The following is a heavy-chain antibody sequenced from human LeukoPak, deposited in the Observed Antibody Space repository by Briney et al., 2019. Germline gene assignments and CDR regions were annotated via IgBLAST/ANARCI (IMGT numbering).Heavy chain of an antibody. CDR2: ISSNGDST. Sequence: GGSLRLSCAASGFTLSSFSMHWVRQAPGKGLEFASAISSNGDSTYYANSVKGRFTISRDISKNTLYLQMGSLSPEDMAVYYCARVDYGSGCDSWGQGTLVTVSS. J-gene: IGHJ4*02. D-gene: IGHD6-19*01. V-gene: IGHV3-64*01. CDR1: GFTLSSFS. CDR3: ARVDYGSGCDS.